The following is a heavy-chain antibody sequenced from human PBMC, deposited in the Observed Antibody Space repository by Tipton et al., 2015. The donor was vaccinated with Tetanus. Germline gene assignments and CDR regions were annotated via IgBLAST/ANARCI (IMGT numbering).Heavy chain of an antibody. Sequence: QLVQSGAEVKKPGSSVKVSCKASGGGVSKFAISWLRQAPGQGFEFMGTILPALSTTTYEQKVRGRIPITADGSTSTAYMERSSLTSDDTAVYFCARGHSPLYNWSFGYFDFWGQGTLVTVSS. CDR1: GGGVSKFA. J-gene: IGHJ4*02. CDR2: ILPALSTT. V-gene: IGHV1-69*18. CDR3: ARGHSPLYNWSFGYFDF. D-gene: IGHD1-20*01.